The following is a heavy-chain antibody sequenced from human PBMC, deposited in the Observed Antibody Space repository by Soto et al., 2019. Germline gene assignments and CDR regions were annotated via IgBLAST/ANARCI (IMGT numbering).Heavy chain of an antibody. J-gene: IGHJ5*02. CDR1: GGSFSGYY. V-gene: IGHV4-34*01. CDR2: ITHSGST. CDR3: AGHMVRGWLDP. D-gene: IGHD3-10*01. Sequence: QVQLQQWGAGLLKPSETLSLTCAVYGGSFSGYYWSWIRQPPGKGLEWIGEITHSGSTNYNPSLKSRVTISVDTSKNQFSLKLSSVTAADTDVYYCAGHMVRGWLDPWGQGTLVTVSS.